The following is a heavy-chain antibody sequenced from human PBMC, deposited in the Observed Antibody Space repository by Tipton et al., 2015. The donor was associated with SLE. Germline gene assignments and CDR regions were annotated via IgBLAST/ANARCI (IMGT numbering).Heavy chain of an antibody. Sequence: GSLRLSCAASGFTVSSNYMSWVRQAPGKGLEWVSVIYSGGSTYYADSVKGRFTISRDNSKNTLYLQMNSLRAEDTAVYYCARDAFQLPMGGDAFDIWGQGTMVTVSS. CDR1: GFTVSSNY. D-gene: IGHD2-2*01. CDR3: ARDAFQLPMGGDAFDI. J-gene: IGHJ3*02. V-gene: IGHV3-66*02. CDR2: IYSGGST.